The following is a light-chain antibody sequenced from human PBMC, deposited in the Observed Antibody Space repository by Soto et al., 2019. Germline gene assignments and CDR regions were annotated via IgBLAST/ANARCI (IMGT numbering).Light chain of an antibody. CDR1: QSISRS. J-gene: IGKJ1*01. CDR2: AAS. CDR3: QQSYSLWT. Sequence: DIQMTQSPSSLSASVGDRVTITCRASQSISRSLNWYQHKPGKAPNLLIYAASSMESGVPSRFSGSGSGTNFTLTISGLQPEDFDTCHRQQSYSLWTFGQGTKVEIK. V-gene: IGKV1-39*01.